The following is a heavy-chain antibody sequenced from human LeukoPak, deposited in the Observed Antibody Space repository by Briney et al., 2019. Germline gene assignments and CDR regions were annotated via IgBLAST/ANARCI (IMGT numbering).Heavy chain of an antibody. J-gene: IGHJ4*02. CDR1: GFTCSSYE. V-gene: IGHV3-48*03. CDR3: ARDGVGADGIDY. D-gene: IGHD1-26*01. CDR2: ISSSGSTI. Sequence: PGGSLRLXCAASGFTCSSYEMNWVRQAPGKGLEWVSYISSSGSTIYYADSVRGRFTISRDNAKNSLYLQMNSLRVEDTAVYYCARDGVGADGIDYWGQGTLVTVSS.